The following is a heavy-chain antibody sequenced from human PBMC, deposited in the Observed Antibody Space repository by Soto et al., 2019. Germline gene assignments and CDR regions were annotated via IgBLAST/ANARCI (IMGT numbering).Heavy chain of an antibody. CDR2: ISSDGSNK. CDR1: GFTFSSHA. J-gene: IGHJ4*02. D-gene: IGHD1-26*01. CDR3: ARDDEGGSDCDLGY. V-gene: IGHV3-30-3*01. Sequence: QVQLVESGGGVVQPGRSLRLSCAVSGFTFSSHAMHWVRQAPGKGLEWVTLISSDGSNKYYADSVKGRFTTSRDNSKNTMYLQMNSLRVEDTAVCYCARDDEGGSDCDLGYWGQGALVTVSS.